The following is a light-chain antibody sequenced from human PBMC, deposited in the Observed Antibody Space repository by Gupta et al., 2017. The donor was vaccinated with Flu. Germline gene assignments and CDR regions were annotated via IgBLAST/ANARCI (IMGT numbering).Light chain of an antibody. CDR1: SGDVGAYNY. CDR3: NSYTGSDNLV. Sequence: ALTQPPSASGSPGQSVTISCTGTSGDVGAYNYVSWYQQHPGKAPKLIIYEVTKRPSGVPDRFSGSNSANTASLTVSGLQAEDEADYYCNSYTGSDNLVFGGGTKLTVL. V-gene: IGLV2-8*01. J-gene: IGLJ3*02. CDR2: EVT.